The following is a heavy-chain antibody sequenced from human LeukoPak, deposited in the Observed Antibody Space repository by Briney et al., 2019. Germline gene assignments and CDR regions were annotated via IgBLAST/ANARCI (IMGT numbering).Heavy chain of an antibody. V-gene: IGHV5-51*01. CDR3: ARRRQRGYSSSWYVDAFDI. Sequence: GASLKISCKGSGYSFTSYWIGWVRQMPGKGLEWMGIIYPGDSDTRYSPSFQGQVTISADKSISTAYLQWSSLKASDTAMYYCARRRQRGYSSSWYVDAFDIWGQGTMVTVSS. CDR2: IYPGDSDT. D-gene: IGHD6-13*01. CDR1: GYSFTSYW. J-gene: IGHJ3*02.